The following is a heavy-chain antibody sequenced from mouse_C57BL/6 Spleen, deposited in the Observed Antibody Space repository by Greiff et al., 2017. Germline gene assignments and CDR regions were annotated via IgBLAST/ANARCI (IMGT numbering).Heavy chain of an antibody. CDR2: IRNKANNHAT. CDR3: TRRGYYDYDHYFDV. CDR1: GFTFSDAW. J-gene: IGHJ1*03. Sequence: EVKLMESGGGLVQPGGSMKLSCAASGFTFSDAWMDWVRQSPEKGLEWVAEIRNKANNHATYYAESVKGRFTISRDDSKSSVYLQMNSLRAEDTGIYYCTRRGYYDYDHYFDVWGTGTTVTVSS. V-gene: IGHV6-6*01. D-gene: IGHD2-4*01.